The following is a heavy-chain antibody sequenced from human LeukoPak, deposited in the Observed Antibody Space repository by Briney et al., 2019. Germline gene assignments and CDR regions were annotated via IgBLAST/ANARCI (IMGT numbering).Heavy chain of an antibody. V-gene: IGHV3-21*01. CDR2: ISISSSYI. J-gene: IGHJ4*02. CDR3: ARGHYYGSGSYYTPDFDY. CDR1: GFTFSSYS. D-gene: IGHD3-10*01. Sequence: PGGSLRLSCAASGFTFSSYSMNWVRQAPGKGLEWVSCISISSSYIYYADSVKGRFTISRDNAKNSLYPEMNGLRAEDTAVYYCARGHYYGSGSYYTPDFDYWGQGTLVTVSS.